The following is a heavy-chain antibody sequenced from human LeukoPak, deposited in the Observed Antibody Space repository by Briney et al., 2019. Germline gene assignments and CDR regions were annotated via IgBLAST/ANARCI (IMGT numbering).Heavy chain of an antibody. CDR2: ISYDGSNK. V-gene: IGHV3-30-3*01. Sequence: GRSLRLSCAASGFTFSSYAIHWVRQAPGKGPEWVAVISYDGSNKYYADSVKGRFTISRDNSKNTLYLQMNSLRAEDTAVYYCAKVKRAWFGELFRHPSGWFDPWGQGTLVTVSS. D-gene: IGHD3-10*01. CDR1: GFTFSSYA. J-gene: IGHJ5*02. CDR3: AKVKRAWFGELFRHPSGWFDP.